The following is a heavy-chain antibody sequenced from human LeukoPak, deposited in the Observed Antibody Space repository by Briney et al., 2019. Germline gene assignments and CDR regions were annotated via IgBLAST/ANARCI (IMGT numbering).Heavy chain of an antibody. CDR2: TRYDGSNK. V-gene: IGHV3-30*02. D-gene: IGHD5-18*01. CDR3: AKVPVDTAMVTPGAFDI. J-gene: IGHJ3*02. CDR1: GFTFSSYG. Sequence: GGSLRLSCAASGFTFSSYGMHWVRQAPGKGLEWVAFTRYDGSNKYYADSVKGRFTISRDNSKNTLYLQMNSLRAEDTAVYYCAKVPVDTAMVTPGAFDIWGQGTMVTVSS.